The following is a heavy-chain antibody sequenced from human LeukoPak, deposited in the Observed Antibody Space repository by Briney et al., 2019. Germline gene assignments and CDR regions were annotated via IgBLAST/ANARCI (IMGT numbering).Heavy chain of an antibody. D-gene: IGHD2-21*02. V-gene: IGHV1-18*01. Sequence: GASVKVSCKSSGYTFTSYGISWVRQAPGQGLEWMGWISAYNGNTNYAQKLQGRVTMTTDTSTSTAYMELRSLRSDDTAVYYCARGSPGYCGGDCYKRAFGIWGQGTMVTVSS. CDR1: GYTFTSYG. CDR2: ISAYNGNT. CDR3: ARGSPGYCGGDCYKRAFGI. J-gene: IGHJ3*02.